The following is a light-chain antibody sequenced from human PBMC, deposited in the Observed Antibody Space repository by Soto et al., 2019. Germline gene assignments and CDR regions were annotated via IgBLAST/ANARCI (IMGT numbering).Light chain of an antibody. V-gene: IGKV3D-15*01. Sequence: EVVMTQSPATLPVSPGERATLSFMASQSVTSNYLAWYQQKPGQAPRLLIYGISTRATGVPDRFSGSGSGTDFTLTISSLQSEDFALYYCQQYNDWPLTFGQGTKVDIK. CDR1: QSVTSN. J-gene: IGKJ1*01. CDR3: QQYNDWPLT. CDR2: GIS.